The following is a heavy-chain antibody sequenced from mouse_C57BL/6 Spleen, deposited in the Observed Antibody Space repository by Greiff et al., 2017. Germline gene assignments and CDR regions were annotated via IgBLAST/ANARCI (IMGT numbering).Heavy chain of an antibody. CDR1: GFTFSDYG. J-gene: IGHJ4*01. D-gene: IGHD2-5*01. Sequence: EVKLVESGGGLVKPGGSLKLSCAASGFTFSDYGMHWVRQAPEQGLEWVAYISSGSSTIYYADTVKGRFTISRDNAKNTLFLQMTSLRSEDTAMYYCARPGYSNYGAMDYWGQGTSVTVSS. CDR2: ISSGSSTI. CDR3: ARPGYSNYGAMDY. V-gene: IGHV5-17*01.